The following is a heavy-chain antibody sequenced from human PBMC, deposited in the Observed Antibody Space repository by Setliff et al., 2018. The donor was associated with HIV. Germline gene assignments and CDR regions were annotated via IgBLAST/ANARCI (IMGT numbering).Heavy chain of an antibody. CDR2: IYHSGST. V-gene: IGHV4-38-2*01. Sequence: SETLSLTCAVSGYSISSGFYWGWIRQPPGKGLEWIGSIYHSGSTYYNPSLRSRVTISVDTSKNQFSLKLSSVTAADTAVYYCARGSLYSSSSCFDYWGQGTLVTVSS. D-gene: IGHD6-13*01. CDR3: ARGSLYSSSSCFDY. CDR1: GYSISSGFY. J-gene: IGHJ4*02.